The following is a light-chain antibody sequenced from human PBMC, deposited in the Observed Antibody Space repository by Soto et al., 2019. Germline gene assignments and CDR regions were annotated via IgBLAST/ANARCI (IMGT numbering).Light chain of an antibody. V-gene: IGLV4-69*01. Sequence: QLVLTQSPSASASLGASVKLTCTLSSGHSSYAIAWHQQQPEKGPRYLMKLNSDGSHGKGDGIPDRFSGSSSGAERYLTISSLQSEDEADYYCQTWGTGIHYVFGTGTKLTVL. J-gene: IGLJ1*01. CDR2: LNSDGSH. CDR1: SGHSSYA. CDR3: QTWGTGIHYV.